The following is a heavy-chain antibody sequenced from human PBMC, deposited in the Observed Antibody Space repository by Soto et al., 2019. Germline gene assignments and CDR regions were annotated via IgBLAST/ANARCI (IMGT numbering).Heavy chain of an antibody. CDR2: MNAANGNA. Sequence: QERLVQSGAELRRPGASVKISCRASGYNFPSSNVNWVRQASGQGPEWLGWMNAANGNAAFARDFQGRVTMARYLSTETAYLELGGLSSGDTEMYSCARAVGIGVTGLDLWGPGKFVSVS. D-gene: IGHD2-21*02. J-gene: IGHJ5*02. CDR1: GYNFPSSN. V-gene: IGHV1-8*01. CDR3: ARAVGIGVTGLDL.